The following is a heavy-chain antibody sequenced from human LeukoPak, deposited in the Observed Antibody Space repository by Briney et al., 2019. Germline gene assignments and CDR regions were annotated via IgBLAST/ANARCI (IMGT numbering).Heavy chain of an antibody. V-gene: IGHV1-18*01. D-gene: IGHD4-17*01. CDR1: GYTFTSYG. J-gene: IGHJ4*02. CDR3: ASAPRHYGDYDFDY. CDR2: ISAYNGNT. Sequence: ASVKVSCKASGYTFTSYGISWVRQAPGQGLEWMGWISAYNGNTNYAQKFQGRVTMTRNTSISTAYMELSSLRSEDTAVYYCASAPRHYGDYDFDYWGQGTLVTVSS.